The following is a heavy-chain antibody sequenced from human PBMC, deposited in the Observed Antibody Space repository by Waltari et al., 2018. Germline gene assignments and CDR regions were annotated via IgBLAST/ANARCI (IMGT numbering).Heavy chain of an antibody. V-gene: IGHV3-7*01. D-gene: IGHD2-2*01. CDR3: ARDREGYCSSTSCYVDYFDY. CDR1: GFTFSSYW. CDR2: IKQDGSEK. J-gene: IGHJ4*03. Sequence: LVESGGGLVQPGGSLRLSCAASGFTFSSYWMSWVRQAPGKGLEWVANIKQDGSEKYYVDSVKGRFTISRDNAKNSLYLQMNSLRAEDTAVYYCARDREGYCSSTSCYVDYFDYWGQGTTVTVSS.